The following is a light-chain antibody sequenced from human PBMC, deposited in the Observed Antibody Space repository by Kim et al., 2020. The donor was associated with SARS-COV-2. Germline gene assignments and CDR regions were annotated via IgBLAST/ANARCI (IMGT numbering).Light chain of an antibody. Sequence: PGERATLSCRASQNIYSTYLAWYQQKPGQAPRLLIYDTSTRATGIPDRFSGSGSGTDFTLTITRLEPEDFAVYYCQDYGVSRWTFGQGTKVDIK. CDR2: DTS. CDR3: QDYGVSRWT. J-gene: IGKJ1*01. CDR1: QNIYSTY. V-gene: IGKV3-20*01.